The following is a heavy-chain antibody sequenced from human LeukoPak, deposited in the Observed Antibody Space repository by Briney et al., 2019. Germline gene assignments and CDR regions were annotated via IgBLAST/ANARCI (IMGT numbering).Heavy chain of an antibody. V-gene: IGHV4-38-2*01. Sequence: SETLSLTCAVSGYSIGSGCYWGWIRQPPGKGLEWIGSIYHSGSPYYNPSLKSRVTISVDTSKNQFSLKLSSVTAADTAVYYCARGGWELLYYFDYWGQGILVTVSS. CDR1: GYSIGSGCY. CDR2: IYHSGSP. J-gene: IGHJ4*02. D-gene: IGHD1-26*01. CDR3: ARGGWELLYYFDY.